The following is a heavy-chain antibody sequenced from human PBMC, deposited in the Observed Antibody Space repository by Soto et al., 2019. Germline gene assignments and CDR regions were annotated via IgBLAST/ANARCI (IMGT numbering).Heavy chain of an antibody. Sequence: SETLSLTCAVSGGYISSSNWWRWVRQPPGKGLEWIGEIYHSGSTNYNPSLKSRVTISVDKSKNQFSLKLSSVTAADTAVYYCARVVYYYGSGRPRMDVWGQGTTVTVSS. CDR1: GGYISSSNW. D-gene: IGHD3-10*01. CDR3: ARVVYYYGSGRPRMDV. CDR2: IYHSGST. V-gene: IGHV4-4*02. J-gene: IGHJ6*02.